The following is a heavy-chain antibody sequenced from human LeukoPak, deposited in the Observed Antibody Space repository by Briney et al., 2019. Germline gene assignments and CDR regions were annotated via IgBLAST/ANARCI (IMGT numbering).Heavy chain of an antibody. CDR2: ISGSGGST. CDR1: GFTFSSYA. V-gene: IGHV3-23*01. D-gene: IGHD4-17*01. J-gene: IGHJ3*02. CDR3: ARDPNGDYVGAFDM. Sequence: GGSLRLSCAASGFTFSSYAMSWVRQAPGKGLEWVSAISGSGGSTYYADSVRGRFTISRDNSKYTLFLQMDSLRAEDTAVYYCARDPNGDYVGAFDMWGPGTMVTVSS.